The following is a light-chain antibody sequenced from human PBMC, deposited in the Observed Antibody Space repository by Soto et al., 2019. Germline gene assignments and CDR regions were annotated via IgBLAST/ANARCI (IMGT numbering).Light chain of an antibody. CDR3: QQFGSSLRT. CDR1: ESVSSNF. Sequence: EIVLTQSPGTLSLSPGERATLSCRASESVSSNFLVWYQQKPGQAPRLLIFNTSTRATGIPDRFSGSGSGTDFTLTISRLEPEEFAVYYCQQFGSSLRTFGQGTKVEIK. J-gene: IGKJ1*01. CDR2: NTS. V-gene: IGKV3-20*01.